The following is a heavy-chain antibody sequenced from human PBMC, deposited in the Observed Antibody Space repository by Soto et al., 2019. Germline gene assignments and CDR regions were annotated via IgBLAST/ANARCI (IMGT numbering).Heavy chain of an antibody. Sequence: PGGSLRLSCVASGFTFSNFAMAWVRQAPGEGLEWVSAISGSGDDTFYADSMKGRFTISRDNSKDTLYLQINSLRAEDSALYYCANPIPKTGTTFGFWGQGTLVTVS. CDR2: ISGSGDDT. CDR3: ANPIPKTGTTFGF. CDR1: GFTFSNFA. V-gene: IGHV3-23*01. J-gene: IGHJ4*02. D-gene: IGHD1-1*01.